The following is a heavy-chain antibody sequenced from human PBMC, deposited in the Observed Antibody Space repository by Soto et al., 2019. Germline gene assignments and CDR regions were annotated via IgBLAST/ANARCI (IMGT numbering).Heavy chain of an antibody. D-gene: IGHD1-7*01. CDR2: ISSSDRTT. Sequence: GGSLRLSCAASGFSFSNYEMNWVRQAPGKGLEWISYISSSDRTTYYADSVKGRFTISRDNAKSSLYLQMNSLRVEDTGVYYCARNRGGNGITSIFYDHWGQGTLVTVS. J-gene: IGHJ4*02. CDR1: GFSFSNYE. CDR3: ARNRGGNGITSIFYDH. V-gene: IGHV3-48*03.